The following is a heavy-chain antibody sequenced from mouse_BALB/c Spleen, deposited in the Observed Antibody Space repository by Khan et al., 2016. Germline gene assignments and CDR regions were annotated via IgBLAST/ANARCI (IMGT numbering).Heavy chain of an antibody. CDR1: GFNIKDTY. V-gene: IGHV14-3*02. CDR2: IDPANGNT. D-gene: IGHD4-1*01. CDR3: ARCNWDGDYFDY. Sequence: VQLKESGAELVKPGASVKLSCTASGFNIKDTYIHWVKQRPEQGLEWIGRIDPANGNTKYDPKFQGKATITADTSSNTAYLQLSSLTSKDTAVYYCARCNWDGDYFDYWGQGTTLTVSS. J-gene: IGHJ2*01.